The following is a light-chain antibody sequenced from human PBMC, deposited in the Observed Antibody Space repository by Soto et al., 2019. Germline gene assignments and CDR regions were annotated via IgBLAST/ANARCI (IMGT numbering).Light chain of an antibody. Sequence: DIQMTQSPSTLSASVGDRVTITCRASQSISSWLAWYQQKPGKAPKLLIYKASSLESGVPSRFXGSGSGPEFTLTISSLQPDDFATYYCQQYNSYSQYTFGQGTKLEIK. CDR1: QSISSW. CDR2: KAS. V-gene: IGKV1-5*03. J-gene: IGKJ2*01. CDR3: QQYNSYSQYT.